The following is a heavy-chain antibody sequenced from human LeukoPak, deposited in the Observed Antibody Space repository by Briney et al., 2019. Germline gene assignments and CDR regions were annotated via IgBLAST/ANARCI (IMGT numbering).Heavy chain of an antibody. J-gene: IGHJ5*02. D-gene: IGHD5-18*01. CDR3: ARGYVDTAMVPYNWFDP. V-gene: IGHV4-34*01. CDR1: GGSFSGYY. CDR2: INHSGST. Sequence: SETLSLTCAVYGGSFSGYYWSWIRQPPGKGLEWIGEINHSGSTNYNPSLKSRVTISVDTFKNQFSLKLSSVTAADTAVYYCARGYVDTAMVPYNWFDPWGQGTLVTVSS.